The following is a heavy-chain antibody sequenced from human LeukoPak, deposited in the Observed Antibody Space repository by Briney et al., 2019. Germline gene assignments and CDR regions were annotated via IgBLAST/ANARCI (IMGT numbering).Heavy chain of an antibody. D-gene: IGHD5-18*01. J-gene: IGHJ6*02. CDR1: GGSISNGGYY. CDR2: IYYSGST. Sequence: SETLSLTCTVSGGSISNGGYYWSWIRQHPGKGLEWIGYIYYSGSTYYNPSLKSRVTISVDTSKNQFSLKLSSVTAADTAVYYCARGPAWIQLWLPYYYYGMDVWGQGTTVTVSS. CDR3: ARGPAWIQLWLPYYYYGMDV. V-gene: IGHV4-31*03.